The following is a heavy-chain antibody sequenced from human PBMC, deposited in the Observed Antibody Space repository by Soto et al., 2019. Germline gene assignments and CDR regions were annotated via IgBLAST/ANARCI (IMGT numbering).Heavy chain of an antibody. CDR3: VRGYNSAFDY. CDR1: GFTFSSYA. Sequence: GGSLRLSCAASGFTFSSYAMHWVRQAPGKGLEWVAVISYDGSNKYYADSVKGRFTISRDNAKNTLYLQMSSLRDEDTAVYYCVRGYNSAFDYWGQGTLVTVSS. D-gene: IGHD1-1*01. CDR2: ISYDGSNK. J-gene: IGHJ4*02. V-gene: IGHV3-30*04.